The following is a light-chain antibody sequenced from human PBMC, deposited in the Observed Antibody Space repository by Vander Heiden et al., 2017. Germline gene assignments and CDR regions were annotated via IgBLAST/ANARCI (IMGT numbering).Light chain of an antibody. Sequence: PMTQSPSPPSASVGDRGTITCQASNDINNCLNCYHQKTGKAPKLLIYDFSHLESGVPSRFSGSGSGGDFTLTISGLQPEDIGTYYCQQFDYLPTFGPGTKVEI. V-gene: IGKV1-33*01. J-gene: IGKJ1*01. CDR3: QQFDYLPT. CDR2: DFS. CDR1: NDINNC.